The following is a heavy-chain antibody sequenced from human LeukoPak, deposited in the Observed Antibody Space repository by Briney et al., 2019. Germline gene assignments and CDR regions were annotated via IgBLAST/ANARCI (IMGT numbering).Heavy chain of an antibody. D-gene: IGHD3-22*01. Sequence: PSETLSLTCTVSGGSINSGDYIWTWIRQPPGKGLEWIGRFHHGGSPSYNPSLQSRVTMSVDTSKNQFSLKLSSVTAADTAVYYCARHVPSGSLYYYDSSGYLGDFDYWGQGTLVTVSS. V-gene: IGHV4-30-4*01. J-gene: IGHJ4*02. CDR1: GGSINSGDYI. CDR2: FHHGGSP. CDR3: ARHVPSGSLYYYDSSGYLGDFDY.